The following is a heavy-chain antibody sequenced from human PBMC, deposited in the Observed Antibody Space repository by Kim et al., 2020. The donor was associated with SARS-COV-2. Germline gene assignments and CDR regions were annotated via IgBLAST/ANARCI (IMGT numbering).Heavy chain of an antibody. D-gene: IGHD3-3*01. J-gene: IGHJ4*02. V-gene: IGHV3-30*02. CDR3: AKDTLDYDFWSGYYDY. Sequence: SVKGRFTISRDNSKNTLYLQMNSLRAEDTAVYYCAKDTLDYDFWSGYYDYWGQGTLVTVSS.